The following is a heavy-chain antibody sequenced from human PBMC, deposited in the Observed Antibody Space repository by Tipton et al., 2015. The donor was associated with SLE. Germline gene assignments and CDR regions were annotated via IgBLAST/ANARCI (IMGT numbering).Heavy chain of an antibody. D-gene: IGHD2-15*01. CDR3: ARGQFSPKFDIVVVVAASQYYFDY. J-gene: IGHJ4*02. CDR2: INHSGST. Sequence: LRLSCAVYGGSFSGYYWSWIRQPPGKGLEWIGEINHSGSTNYNPSLKSRVTISVDTSKNQFSLKLSSVTAADTAVYYCARGQFSPKFDIVVVVAASQYYFDYWGQGTLVTVSS. V-gene: IGHV4-34*01. CDR1: GGSFSGYY.